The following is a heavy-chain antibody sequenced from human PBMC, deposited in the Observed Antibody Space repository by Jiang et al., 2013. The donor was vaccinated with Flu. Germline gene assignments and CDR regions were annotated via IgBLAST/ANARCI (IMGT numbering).Heavy chain of an antibody. V-gene: IGHV4-59*08. D-gene: IGHD3-22*01. CDR3: ARHPQRFYYDTSGYCDY. CDR1: GGSISGYY. J-gene: IGHJ4*02. CDR2: IYYNGNT. Sequence: PGLVKPSETLSLTCTISGGSISGYYWSWIRQPPGQGLEWIGYIYYNGNTNYSPSLASRVTMSVDTSKNQFSLKLSSLTAADTAVYYCARHPQRFYYDTSGYCDYWGQGTLVTVSS.